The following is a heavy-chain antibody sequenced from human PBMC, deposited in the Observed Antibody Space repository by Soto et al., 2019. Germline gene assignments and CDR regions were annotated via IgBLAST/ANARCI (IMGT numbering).Heavy chain of an antibody. V-gene: IGHV1-18*01. CDR3: AREALLRLYYSYGMDV. Sequence: QVQLVQSGAEVKKPGASVKVSCKASGYTFTSYGISWVRQAPGQVLEWMGWISAYNGNTNYAQKLQCRVTMTTDTSTRTAYMELRSLRSDDTAVYYCAREALLRLYYSYGMDVWGQETTVTVSS. J-gene: IGHJ6*02. CDR1: GYTFTSYG. CDR2: ISAYNGNT. D-gene: IGHD1-26*01.